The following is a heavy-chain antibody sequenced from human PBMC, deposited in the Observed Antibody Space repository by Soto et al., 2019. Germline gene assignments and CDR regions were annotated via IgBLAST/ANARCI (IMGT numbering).Heavy chain of an antibody. D-gene: IGHD2-21*02. Sequence: PSETLSLTCTVSGGSISSGVFYWIWIRQDPGKGLECIAFIHSSGSAYYNPSLKSRVTISVDTSKNQFSLKLSSVTAADTAVYYCASSFSFCGNDCYPIWGRGTPVTVSS. CDR3: ASSFSFCGNDCYPI. CDR2: IHSSGSA. V-gene: IGHV4-31*03. CDR1: GGSISSGVFY. J-gene: IGHJ4*02.